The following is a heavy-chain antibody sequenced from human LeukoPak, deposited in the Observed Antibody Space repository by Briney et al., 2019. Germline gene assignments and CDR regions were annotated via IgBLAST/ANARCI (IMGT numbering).Heavy chain of an antibody. CDR2: IYYSGST. V-gene: IGHV4-39*01. D-gene: IGHD4-17*01. J-gene: IGHJ5*02. CDR1: GGSISSSSYY. Sequence: SETLSLTCTVSGGSISSSSYYWGWIRQPPGKGLEWIGSIYYSGSTYYNPSLKSRVTISVDTSKNQFSLKLSSVTAADPAVYYCARHSRDYLIWFDPWGQGTLVTVSS. CDR3: ARHSRDYLIWFDP.